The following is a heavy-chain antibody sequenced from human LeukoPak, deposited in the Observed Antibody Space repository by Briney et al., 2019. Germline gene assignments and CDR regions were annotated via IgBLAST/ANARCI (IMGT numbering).Heavy chain of an antibody. J-gene: IGHJ4*02. CDR3: VRVDSSGYGLHWGLDY. CDR2: INSDGSST. V-gene: IGHV3-74*01. CDR1: GFTFSSYW. D-gene: IGHD3-22*01. Sequence: PGGSLRLSCAASGFTFSSYWMHWVRQAPGKGLVWVSRINSDGSSTSYADSVKGRFTISRDNAKNSLCLQMNSLRAEDTAVYYCVRVDSSGYGLHWGLDYWGQGTLVTVSS.